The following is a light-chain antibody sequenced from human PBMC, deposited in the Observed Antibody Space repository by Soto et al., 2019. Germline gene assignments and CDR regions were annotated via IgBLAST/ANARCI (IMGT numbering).Light chain of an antibody. V-gene: IGLV2-8*01. CDR1: SSDVGSYKY. CDR2: EVS. Sequence: QSVLTQPPSASGSPGQSVTISCTGTSSDVGSYKYVSWYQQHPGKAPKVMIYEVSKRPSGVPDRFSGSKSGNTASLTVSGLQAEDEADYYCSSYAGSNNVVFGGGTKLTVL. CDR3: SSYAGSNNVV. J-gene: IGLJ2*01.